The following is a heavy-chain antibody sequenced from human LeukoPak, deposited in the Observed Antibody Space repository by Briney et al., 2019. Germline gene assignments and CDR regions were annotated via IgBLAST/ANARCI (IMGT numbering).Heavy chain of an antibody. V-gene: IGHV3-66*01. CDR2: IYSGGTT. CDR1: GFTFSSYA. CDR3: ARDFPIDY. Sequence: GGSLRLSCAASGFTFSSYAMSWVRQTPGNRLEWVSVIYSGGTTYYADSVKGRFTISRDNSKNTLSLQMNSLRAEDTAVYYCARDFPIDYWGQGTLVTVSS. J-gene: IGHJ4*02.